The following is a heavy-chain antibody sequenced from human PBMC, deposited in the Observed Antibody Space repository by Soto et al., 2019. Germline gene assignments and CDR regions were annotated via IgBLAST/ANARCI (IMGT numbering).Heavy chain of an antibody. CDR1: GFTFSSYS. Sequence: EVQLVESGGGLVQPGGSLRLSCAASGFTFSSYSMNWVRQAPGKGLEWVSYISSSSSRTIYYAESVKGRFTISRDNAKNSLYLQMNSLRAEDTAVYYCASGGTMGYWGQGTPVTVSS. J-gene: IGHJ4*02. CDR2: ISSSSSRTI. D-gene: IGHD1-1*01. V-gene: IGHV3-48*01. CDR3: ASGGTMGY.